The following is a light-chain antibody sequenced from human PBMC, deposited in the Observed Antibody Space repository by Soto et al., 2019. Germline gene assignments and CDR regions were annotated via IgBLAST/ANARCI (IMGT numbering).Light chain of an antibody. J-gene: IGKJ5*01. CDR2: DAS. Sequence: DIQMTQSPSTLSASVGDRVTITCRASQSISWWLAWYQQKPGKAPKLLIYDASSLESGVPSRFSGSGSGTEFTLTISSLQPDDFATYYCQQYNDYSPIIFGQGTRLEIK. CDR1: QSISWW. CDR3: QQYNDYSPII. V-gene: IGKV1-5*01.